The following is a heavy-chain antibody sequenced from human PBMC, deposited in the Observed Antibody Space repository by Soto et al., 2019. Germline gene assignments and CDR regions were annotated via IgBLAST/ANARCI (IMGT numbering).Heavy chain of an antibody. CDR2: IIPIFGTA. V-gene: IGHV1-69*01. CDR3: ASDIVVVVAATPADYYYSGMVV. CDR1: GGTFSSYA. D-gene: IGHD2-15*01. J-gene: IGHJ6*02. Sequence: QVQLVQSGAEVKKPGSSVKVSCKASGGTFSSYAISWVRQAPGQGLEWMGGIIPIFGTANYAQKFQGRVTITADESTSTAYMKLSSRRSEDTAVYYCASDIVVVVAATPADYYYSGMVVWGQGTTVTVSS.